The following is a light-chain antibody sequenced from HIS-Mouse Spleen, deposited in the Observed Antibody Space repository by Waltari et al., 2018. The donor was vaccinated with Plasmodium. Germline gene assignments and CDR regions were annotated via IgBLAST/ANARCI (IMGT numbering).Light chain of an antibody. CDR2: RNK. J-gene: IGLJ3*02. V-gene: IGLV1-47*01. CDR1: SSNIGSNY. Sequence: QSVLTQPPSASGTPGQRVTISCSGSSSNIGSNYVYWYQQLPGTAPKLLIYRNKRRPSGVPDRSSGPKSGTSASLAISGLRSEDEADYYCAAWDDSLSGPVFGGGTKLTVL. CDR3: AAWDDSLSGPV.